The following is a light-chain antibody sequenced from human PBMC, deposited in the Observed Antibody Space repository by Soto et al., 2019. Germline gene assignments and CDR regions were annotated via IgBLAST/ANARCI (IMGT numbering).Light chain of an antibody. Sequence: QPVLTQPASVSGSPGQSMTISCTGTSSDVGTYNLVSWYQQHPGKAPKVMIYEVSKRPSGVSDRFSGSKSGNTASLTLSGLQAEDEADYYCCSYAGSYTWVFGGGTKLTVL. V-gene: IGLV2-23*02. CDR3: CSYAGSYTWV. CDR2: EVS. CDR1: SSDVGTYNL. J-gene: IGLJ3*02.